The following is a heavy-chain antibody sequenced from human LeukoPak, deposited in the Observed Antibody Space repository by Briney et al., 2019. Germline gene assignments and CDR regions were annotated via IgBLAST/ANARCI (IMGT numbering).Heavy chain of an antibody. CDR3: ARVGGEYGGDAFDI. CDR1: GGSISSYY. Sequence: SETLSLTCTVSGGSISSYYWSWIRQPPGKGLEWIGEINHSGSTNCNPSLKSRVTISVDTSNNQFSLKLSSVTAADTAVYYCARVGGEYGGDAFDIWGQGTMVTVSS. J-gene: IGHJ3*02. D-gene: IGHD4/OR15-4a*01. CDR2: INHSGST. V-gene: IGHV4-34*01.